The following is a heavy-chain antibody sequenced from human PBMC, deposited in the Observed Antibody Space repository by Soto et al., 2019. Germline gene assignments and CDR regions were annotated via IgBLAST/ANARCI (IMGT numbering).Heavy chain of an antibody. Sequence: EASVKVSCKASGYTFTNYYMHWVRQAPGQGLEWMGIINPSGGSTSYAQKFQGRVTMTRDTSTSTVYMELSSLRSEDTAVYYCARDPTIETKYYDFWSGYSGMDVWGQGTTVTVSS. D-gene: IGHD3-3*01. CDR3: ARDPTIETKYYDFWSGYSGMDV. V-gene: IGHV1-46*01. CDR1: GYTFTNYY. CDR2: INPSGGST. J-gene: IGHJ6*02.